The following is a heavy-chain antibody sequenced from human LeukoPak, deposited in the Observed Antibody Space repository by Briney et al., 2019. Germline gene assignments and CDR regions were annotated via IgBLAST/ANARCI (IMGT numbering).Heavy chain of an antibody. CDR3: ARVLSGSYSEYFQH. CDR2: INPNSGGT. D-gene: IGHD1-26*01. V-gene: IGHV1-2*02. CDR1: GYSFTGYY. Sequence: ASVKVSCKASGYSFTGYYMHWVRQAPGQGLEWMGWINPNSGGTNYAQKFQGRVTMTRDTSISTAYMELSRLRSDDTAVYYCARVLSGSYSEYFQHWGQGTLVTVSS. J-gene: IGHJ1*01.